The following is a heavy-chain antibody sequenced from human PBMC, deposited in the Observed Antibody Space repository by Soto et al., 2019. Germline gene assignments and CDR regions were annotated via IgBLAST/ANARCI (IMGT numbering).Heavy chain of an antibody. D-gene: IGHD6-13*01. J-gene: IGHJ3*02. Sequence: SETLSLTCAVYGGSFSGYYWSWIRQPPGKGLEWIGEINHSGSTNYNPSLKSRVTISVDTSKNQFSLKLSSVTAAGTAVYYCARGEAAADRRAFDIWGQGTMVTVSS. CDR2: INHSGST. CDR3: ARGEAAADRRAFDI. V-gene: IGHV4-34*01. CDR1: GGSFSGYY.